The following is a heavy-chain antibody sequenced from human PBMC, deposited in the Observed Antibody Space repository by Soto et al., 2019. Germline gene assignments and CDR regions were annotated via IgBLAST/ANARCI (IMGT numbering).Heavy chain of an antibody. CDR1: GGSISSYY. CDR2: IYYSGST. D-gene: IGHD2-21*02. V-gene: IGHV4-59*08. J-gene: IGHJ5*02. Sequence: PSETLSLTCTVSGGSISSYYWSWIRQPPGKGLEWIGYIYYSGSTNYNPSLKSRVTISVDTSKNQFSLKLSSVTAADTAVYYCARLRPPRDLDGNWFDPWGQGTLVTVSS. CDR3: ARLRPPRDLDGNWFDP.